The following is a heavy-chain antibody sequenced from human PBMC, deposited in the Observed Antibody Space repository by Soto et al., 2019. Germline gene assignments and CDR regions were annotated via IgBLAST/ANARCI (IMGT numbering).Heavy chain of an antibody. V-gene: IGHV4-59*08. Sequence: SETLSLTCSVSGAPITSNYWTWIRQPPGKGLEWIGYLDHQGYSNYSPSLRSRVSISVDTSKNQFSLKLSSVTAADTAVYYCARNVTSATPSWGENNYKWFDPWGQGILVTVSS. CDR3: ARNVTSATPSWGENNYKWFDP. D-gene: IGHD3-16*01. CDR1: GAPITSNY. J-gene: IGHJ5*02. CDR2: LDHQGYS.